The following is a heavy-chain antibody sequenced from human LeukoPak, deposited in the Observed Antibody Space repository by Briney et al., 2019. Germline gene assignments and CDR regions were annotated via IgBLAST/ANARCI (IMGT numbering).Heavy chain of an antibody. CDR1: GFPFSSYR. Sequence: GGSLRLSCVASGFPFSSYRMTWVRQAPGKGLEWVSSISGSNSYIFYADSVEGRFTVSRDNAKDSLYLQMNSLRAEDTAVYYCARALTTLTYEGYWGQGTLVTVSS. D-gene: IGHD1-1*01. J-gene: IGHJ4*02. CDR2: ISGSNSYI. CDR3: ARALTTLTYEGY. V-gene: IGHV3-21*01.